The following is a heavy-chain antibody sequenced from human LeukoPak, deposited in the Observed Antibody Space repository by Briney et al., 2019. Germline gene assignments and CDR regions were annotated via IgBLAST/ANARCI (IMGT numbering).Heavy chain of an antibody. CDR1: GFTFSSYG. V-gene: IGHV3-23*01. J-gene: IGHJ4*02. CDR3: AKVWGERIAAASNY. D-gene: IGHD6-13*01. Sequence: GGSLTLPCAASGFTFSSYGVICLRQAPEKGVEWVSAISGSGGSTYYADSVKGRFTISRDNSKNTLYLQMNRLRAEDRAVYYCAKVWGERIAAASNYWGQGTLVTVSS. CDR2: ISGSGGST.